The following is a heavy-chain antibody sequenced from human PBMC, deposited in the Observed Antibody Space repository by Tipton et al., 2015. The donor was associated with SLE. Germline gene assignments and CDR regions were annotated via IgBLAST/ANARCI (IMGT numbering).Heavy chain of an antibody. CDR3: ARDRQWWFGDNYYYYMDV. Sequence: GLVKPSETLSLTCTVSGGSISSYYWSWIRQPPGKGLEWIGYIYYSGSTYYNPSLKSRVTISVDTSKNQFSLKLSSVTAADTAVYYCARDRQWWFGDNYYYYMDVWGKGTTVTVSS. CDR2: IYYSGST. V-gene: IGHV4-59*12. J-gene: IGHJ6*03. D-gene: IGHD3-10*01. CDR1: GGSISSYY.